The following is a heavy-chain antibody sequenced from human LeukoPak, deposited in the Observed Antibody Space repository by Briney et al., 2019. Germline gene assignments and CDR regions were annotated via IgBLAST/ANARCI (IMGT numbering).Heavy chain of an antibody. Sequence: PGGSLRLSCAASGFTVSSNYMSWVRQAPGKGLEWVSVIYNGGSTYYADSVKGRFTISRDNSKNTLYLQMNSLRAEDTAVYYCARDSYLTYDFWSGYYLVNWGQGTLVTVSS. CDR3: ARDSYLTYDFWSGYYLVN. CDR2: IYNGGST. V-gene: IGHV3-53*01. D-gene: IGHD3-3*01. CDR1: GFTVSSNY. J-gene: IGHJ4*02.